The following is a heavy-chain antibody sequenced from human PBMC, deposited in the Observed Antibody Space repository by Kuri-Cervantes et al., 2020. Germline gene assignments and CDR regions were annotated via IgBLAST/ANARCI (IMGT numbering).Heavy chain of an antibody. J-gene: IGHJ1*01. CDR1: GYTFTSYD. CDR3: ASGPDTEYFHH. CDR2: INPNTGGT. V-gene: IGHV1-2*02. Sequence: ASVKVSCKASGYTFTSYDVNWVRQAPGQGLEWMGWINPNTGGTNYTQKFLGRVTMTRDMTFSTAYMQLTRLKFDDTAVYYCASGPDTEYFHHWGLGTLVTVSS.